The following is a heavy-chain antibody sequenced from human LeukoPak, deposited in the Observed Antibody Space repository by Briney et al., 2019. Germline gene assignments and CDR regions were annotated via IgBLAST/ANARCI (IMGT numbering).Heavy chain of an antibody. CDR2: IIPIFGTA. CDR1: GGTFSSYA. V-gene: IGHV1-69*13. D-gene: IGHD3-9*01. Sequence: SVKVSCKASGGTFSSYAISWVRQAPGQGLEWVGGIIPIFGTANYAQKFQGRVTITADESTSTAYMELSSLRSEDTAVYYCAISHTDILTGYYWRLGWFDPWGQGTLVTVSS. J-gene: IGHJ5*02. CDR3: AISHTDILTGYYWRLGWFDP.